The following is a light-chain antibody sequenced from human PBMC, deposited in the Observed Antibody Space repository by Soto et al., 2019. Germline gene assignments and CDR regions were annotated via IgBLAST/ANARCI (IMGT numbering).Light chain of an antibody. V-gene: IGKV3-15*01. CDR3: QQYINWPLT. J-gene: IGKJ4*01. CDR2: GAS. Sequence: EIVMTQSPATLSVSPGERATLSCRASQSVRGNLAWYQQKPGQAPRLPIYGASTRATDIPARFSGSGSETAFTLTTSSLPTADFAIYYGQQYINWPLTFGGGTKLEIK. CDR1: QSVRGN.